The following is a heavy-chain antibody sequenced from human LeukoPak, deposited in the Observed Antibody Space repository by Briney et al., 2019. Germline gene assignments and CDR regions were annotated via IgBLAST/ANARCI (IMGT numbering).Heavy chain of an antibody. CDR3: ARAYYGDSLSLGV. Sequence: SVKVSCKASGGTFSSYAISWVRQAPGQGLEWMGRIIPILGIANYAQKFQGRVTITADKSTSTAYMELSSLRSEDTAVYYCARAYYGDSLSLGVWGQGTTVTVSS. CDR1: GGTFSSYA. V-gene: IGHV1-69*04. J-gene: IGHJ6*02. D-gene: IGHD4-17*01. CDR2: IIPILGIA.